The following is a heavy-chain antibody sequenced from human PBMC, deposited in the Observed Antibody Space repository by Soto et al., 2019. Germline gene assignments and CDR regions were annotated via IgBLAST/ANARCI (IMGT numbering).Heavy chain of an antibody. V-gene: IGHV3-7*02. CDR1: GFTFSSYW. D-gene: IGHD6-13*01. CDR2: IKQDGSEK. CDR3: ATHPYSSGWYC. J-gene: IGHJ4*02. Sequence: ESGGGLVQPGGSLRLSCAASGFTFSSYWMTWVRQAPGKGLEWVANIKQDGSEKYYVDSVKGRFTISRDNAKNSLYLQMNSLRAEDTAVYYCATHPYSSGWYCWGQGTLVTVSS.